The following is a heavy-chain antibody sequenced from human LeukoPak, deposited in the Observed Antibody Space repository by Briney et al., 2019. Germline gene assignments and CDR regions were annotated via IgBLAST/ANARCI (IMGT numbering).Heavy chain of an antibody. CDR2: ISSSGSTI. J-gene: IGHJ4*02. CDR1: GFTFSSYE. D-gene: IGHD3-10*01. CDR3: ARAKSLYYGHDLLYFDY. V-gene: IGHV3-48*03. Sequence: GGSLRLSCAASGFTFSSYEMNWVRQAPGKGLEWVSYISSSGSTIYNADSVKGRFTISRDNAKNSLYLQMNSLRAEDTAVYYCARAKSLYYGHDLLYFDYWGQGTLVTVSS.